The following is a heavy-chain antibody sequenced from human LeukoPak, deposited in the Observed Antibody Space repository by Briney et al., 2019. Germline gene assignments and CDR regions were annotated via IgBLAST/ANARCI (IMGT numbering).Heavy chain of an antibody. CDR1: GYTFTGYY. D-gene: IGHD6-19*01. J-gene: IGHJ4*02. CDR3: VRGVRYSSGWYNFDY. V-gene: IGHV1-2*02. Sequence: ASVKVSCKASGYTFTGYYMHWVRQAPGQGLEWMGWINPNSGGTNYAQKFQGRVTMTRDTSISTAYMELSRLRSDDTAVYYCVRGVRYSSGWYNFDYWGQGTLVTVSS. CDR2: INPNSGGT.